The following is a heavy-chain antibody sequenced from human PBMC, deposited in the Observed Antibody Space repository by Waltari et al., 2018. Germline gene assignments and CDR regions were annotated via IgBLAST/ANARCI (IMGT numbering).Heavy chain of an antibody. Sequence: EVQLVESGGGLVKPGGSLRLSCGASGFSFSSYGMNGVRQAPGKGLEWVSSISSSTTYIHYADSVKGRFTISRDNAKNSLYLQMNSLRVEDTAVYYCVSGGWGFYFDYWGQGTVVTVSS. D-gene: IGHD7-27*01. CDR3: VSGGWGFYFDY. J-gene: IGHJ4*02. V-gene: IGHV3-21*01. CDR2: ISSSTTYI. CDR1: GFSFSSYG.